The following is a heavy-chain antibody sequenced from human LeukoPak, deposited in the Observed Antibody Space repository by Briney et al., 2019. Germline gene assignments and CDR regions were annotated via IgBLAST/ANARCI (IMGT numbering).Heavy chain of an antibody. J-gene: IGHJ2*01. D-gene: IGHD1-26*01. V-gene: IGHV4-59*01. Sequence: SETLSLTSTVYGGSIRSYYWSWIRQSPGKGLEWIGYIYYSGSTNYNPALKSRVTISVDTSKNQFSLKLSSVTAADTAVYYCARVYYSGSYDYWYFDLWGRGTLVTVSS. CDR1: GGSIRSYY. CDR2: IYYSGST. CDR3: ARVYYSGSYDYWYFDL.